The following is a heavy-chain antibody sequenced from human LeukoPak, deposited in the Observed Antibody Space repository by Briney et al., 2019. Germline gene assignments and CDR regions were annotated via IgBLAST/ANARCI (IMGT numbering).Heavy chain of an antibody. CDR1: GFTFSSYD. CDR3: ARDRTGVIIPFFDY. Sequence: GGSLRLSCAASGFTFSSYDMHWVRQATGKGLEWVSAIGTAGDTYYPGSVKGRFTISRDNAKNSLYLQMNSLRAEDTAVYYCARDRTGVIIPFFDYWGQGTLVTVSS. CDR2: IGTAGDT. V-gene: IGHV3-13*01. J-gene: IGHJ4*02. D-gene: IGHD3-10*01.